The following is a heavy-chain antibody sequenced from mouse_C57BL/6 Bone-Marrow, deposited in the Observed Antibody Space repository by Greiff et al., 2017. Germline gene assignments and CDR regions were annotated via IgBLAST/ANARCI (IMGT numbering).Heavy chain of an antibody. CDR1: GFNFKDDY. CDR2: LDPENGDT. CDR3: TRIAY. V-gene: IGHV14-4*01. Sequence: VQLQQSGAELVRPGASVKLSCTASGFNFKDDYMHWVKQRPEQGLEWIGWLDPENGDTEYASKFQGKATITVDTSSNTAYRQLSSLTSEDTAVYYCTRIAYWGQGNLATVSA. J-gene: IGHJ3*01.